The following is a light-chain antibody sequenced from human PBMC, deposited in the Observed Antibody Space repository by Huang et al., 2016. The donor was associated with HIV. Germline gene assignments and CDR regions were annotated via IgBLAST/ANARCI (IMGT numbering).Light chain of an antibody. J-gene: IGKJ4*01. CDR3: HQYGHSPLT. CDR1: QSFRNAY. Sequence: EIVLTQSPGTLSLSPGERATLSCRASQSFRNAYLAWYRQKPGQAPRLLIYGTSSRAAGIPDRFSGGGSGTDFTLTITRLEPEDFAVYYCHQYGHSPLTFGGGTKVEIK. V-gene: IGKV3-20*01. CDR2: GTS.